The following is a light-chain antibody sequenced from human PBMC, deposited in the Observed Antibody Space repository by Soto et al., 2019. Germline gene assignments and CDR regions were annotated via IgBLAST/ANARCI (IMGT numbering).Light chain of an antibody. CDR2: GAA. V-gene: IGKV3D-20*02. Sequence: VLRKCPAPLSLSPVEMAPLSFGGSQSVTSGYLAWYQQKPGQAPRLLIYGAATRATGIPARFSGSGSGTDFTLAISSLEPEDFAVYYCQQRSNWPPVTFGGGTKVDIK. J-gene: IGKJ4*01. CDR3: QQRSNWPPVT. CDR1: QSVTSGY.